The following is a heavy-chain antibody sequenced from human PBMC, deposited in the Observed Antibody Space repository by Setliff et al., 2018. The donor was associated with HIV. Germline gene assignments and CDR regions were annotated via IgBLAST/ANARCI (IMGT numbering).Heavy chain of an antibody. Sequence: GSLRLSCEASGFDFRNTAMYWVRQSPGNGLGWVAGIWYDGTNAEYLDSVKGRFTISRDNSERTVYLEMNGVRVEDTAVYYCLKGVVATFFYYMDVWGKGTTVTVS. V-gene: IGHV3-33*07. J-gene: IGHJ6*03. CDR3: LKGVVATFFYYMDV. CDR2: IWYDGTNA. D-gene: IGHD3-3*01. CDR1: GFDFRNTA.